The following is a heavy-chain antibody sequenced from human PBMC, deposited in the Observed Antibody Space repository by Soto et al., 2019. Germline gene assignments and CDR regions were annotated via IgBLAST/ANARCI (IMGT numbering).Heavy chain of an antibody. V-gene: IGHV4-34*01. Sequence: QVQLHQWGAGLLKPSETLSLTCDVSGGSLSDYSWIWIRQPPGKTLEWIGDINHRGQSNYKPSLKSRILSSGDKSKNQVSLSLASVTAADTGVYYCAKVSRMTILGGGWFAPWGTGTPVTVSS. CDR2: INHRGQS. D-gene: IGHD3-3*01. CDR3: AKVSRMTILGGGWFAP. J-gene: IGHJ5*02. CDR1: GGSLSDYS.